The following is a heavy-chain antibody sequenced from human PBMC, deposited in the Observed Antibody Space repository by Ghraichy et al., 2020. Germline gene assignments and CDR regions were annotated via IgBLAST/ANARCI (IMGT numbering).Heavy chain of an antibody. J-gene: IGHJ6*03. CDR3: ARVVFGGGYCSSTSCYKYYYYYYMDV. D-gene: IGHD2-2*02. Sequence: ASVKVSCKASGYTFTSYGISWVRQAPGQGLEWMGWISAYNGNTNYAQKLQGRVTMTTDTSTSTAYMELRSLRSDDTAVYYCARVVFGGGYCSSTSCYKYYYYYYMDVWGKGTTVTVSS. CDR1: GYTFTSYG. V-gene: IGHV1-18*04. CDR2: ISAYNGNT.